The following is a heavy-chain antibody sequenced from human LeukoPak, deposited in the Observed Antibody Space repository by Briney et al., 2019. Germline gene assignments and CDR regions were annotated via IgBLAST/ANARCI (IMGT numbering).Heavy chain of an antibody. Sequence: SVKVSCKASGGTFSSYAISWVRQAPGQGLEWMGGIIPIFGTANYAQKFQGRVTITADKSTSTAYMELSSLRSEDTAVYYCTRGLYYYDSSGAFDIWGQGTMVTVSS. CDR1: GGTFSSYA. J-gene: IGHJ3*02. D-gene: IGHD3-22*01. CDR3: TRGLYYYDSSGAFDI. V-gene: IGHV1-69*06. CDR2: IIPIFGTA.